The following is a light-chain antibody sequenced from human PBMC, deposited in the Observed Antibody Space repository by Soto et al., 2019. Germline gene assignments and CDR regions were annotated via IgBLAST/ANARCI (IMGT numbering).Light chain of an antibody. CDR2: ATS. CDR1: QDLSRW. CDR3: QAANSFPHT. J-gene: IGKJ4*01. Sequence: DIQMTQSPSSVSASVGDRVIITCRASQDLSRWLSWYQQKAGKAPQLLIYATSTLQSGVPSRFSVSGSGTAVTLSTGSLEPEDFANYYCQAANSFPHTLGGGTRVEIK. V-gene: IGKV1-12*01.